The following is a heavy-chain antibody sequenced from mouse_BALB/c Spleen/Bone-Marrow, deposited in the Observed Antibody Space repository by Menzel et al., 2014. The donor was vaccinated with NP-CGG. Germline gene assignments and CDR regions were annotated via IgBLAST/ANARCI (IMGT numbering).Heavy chain of an antibody. CDR3: VRGGNYRFDY. V-gene: IGHV1-82*01. CDR2: IYPGDGDT. J-gene: IGHJ2*01. CDR1: GYAFSSSW. D-gene: IGHD2-1*01. Sequence: QVQLQQSGPGLVKPGASVKISCKASGYAFSSSWMNWVKQRPGQGHEWIGRIYPGDGDTNYNGKSKGKATLTADKSSSTAYMQLSSLTSVDSAVYFCVRGGNYRFDYWGQGTTLTVSS.